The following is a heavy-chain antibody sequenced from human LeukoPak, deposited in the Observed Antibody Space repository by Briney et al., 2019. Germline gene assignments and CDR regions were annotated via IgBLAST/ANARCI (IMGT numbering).Heavy chain of an antibody. V-gene: IGHV4-59*01. CDR2: IYYSGST. J-gene: IGHJ5*02. CDR1: GGSISSYY. D-gene: IGHD2-2*02. Sequence: PSETLSLTCTVSGGSISSYYWSWIRQPPGKGLEWIGYIYYSGSTNYNPSLTSRVTISVDTSKNQFSLKLSSVTAADTAVYYCARGVEVVPAAIKFDPWGQGTLVTVSS. CDR3: ARGVEVVPAAIKFDP.